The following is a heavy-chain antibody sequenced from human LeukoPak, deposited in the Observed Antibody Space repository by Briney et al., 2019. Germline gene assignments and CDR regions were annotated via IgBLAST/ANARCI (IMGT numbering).Heavy chain of an antibody. J-gene: IGHJ6*03. Sequence: PSETLSLTCTVSGGSISSGVYYWSWIRQHPGKGLEWIGYIYYSGSTYYNPSLKSRVTISVDTSKNQFSLKLSSVTAADTAVYYCARGGPTRLYYYYMDVWGKGTTVTVSS. CDR2: IYYSGST. V-gene: IGHV4-31*03. D-gene: IGHD5-24*01. CDR3: ARGGPTRLYYYYMDV. CDR1: GGSISSGVYY.